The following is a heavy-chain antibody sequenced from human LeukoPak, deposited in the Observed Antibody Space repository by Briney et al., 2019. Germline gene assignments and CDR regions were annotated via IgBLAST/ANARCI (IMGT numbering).Heavy chain of an antibody. D-gene: IGHD1-1*01. CDR3: ARVAKERVGGVYYFDY. Sequence: PGGSLRLSCAASGFTFSDDDMHWVRQATGKGLEWVSAIGTAGDTYYTGSVKGRFTISRENAKNSLYLQMNSLRAGDTAVYYCARVAKERVGGVYYFDYWGQGTLVTVSS. J-gene: IGHJ4*02. CDR1: GFTFSDDD. CDR2: IGTAGDT. V-gene: IGHV3-13*01.